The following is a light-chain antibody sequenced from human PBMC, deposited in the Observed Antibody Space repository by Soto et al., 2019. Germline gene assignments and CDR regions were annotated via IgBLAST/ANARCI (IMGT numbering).Light chain of an antibody. J-gene: IGKJ1*01. CDR3: QQYGSSPRT. CDR1: QSVSSSY. Sequence: EIVLTQSPVTLSLSPGERATLSCRASQSVSSSYLAWYQQKPGQAPRLLIYGASSRATGIPDRFSGSGSGTDFTLTISRLEPEDFAVFYGQQYGSSPRTFGQGTKVEIK. V-gene: IGKV3-20*01. CDR2: GAS.